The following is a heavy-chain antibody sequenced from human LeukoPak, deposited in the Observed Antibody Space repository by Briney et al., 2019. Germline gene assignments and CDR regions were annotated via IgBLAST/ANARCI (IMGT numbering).Heavy chain of an antibody. D-gene: IGHD5-24*01. J-gene: IGHJ4*02. Sequence: ASVKVSCKASGYTFTGYYMHWVRQAPGQGLEWMGWINPNSGGTNYAQKFQGRVTMTRDTSISTAYMELSRLRSDDTAVYYCARDQVEMATTLSPDYWGQGTLVTVSS. V-gene: IGHV1-2*02. CDR2: INPNSGGT. CDR3: ARDQVEMATTLSPDY. CDR1: GYTFTGYY.